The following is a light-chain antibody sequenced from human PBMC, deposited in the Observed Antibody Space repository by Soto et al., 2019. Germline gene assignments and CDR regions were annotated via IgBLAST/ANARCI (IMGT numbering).Light chain of an antibody. Sequence: QSALSQPASVSGSPGQSITISCTGTSNDVGYYNYVSWYQQHPGQAPKLMISEVTTRPSGVSDRFSGSKSGNTASLTISRLQAEDEAHYYCSSYTTAYTQVFGGGTKVIVL. V-gene: IGLV2-14*01. J-gene: IGLJ3*02. CDR2: EVT. CDR1: SNDVGYYNY. CDR3: SSYTTAYTQV.